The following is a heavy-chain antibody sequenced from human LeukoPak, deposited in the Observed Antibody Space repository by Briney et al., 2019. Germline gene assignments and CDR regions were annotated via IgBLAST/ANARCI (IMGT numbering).Heavy chain of an antibody. CDR1: GFTLSHYW. CDR3: ARGPGEGDFWLIGF. J-gene: IGHJ4*02. V-gene: IGHV3-7*04. D-gene: IGHD3-3*01. CDR2: IKEDGSEQ. Sequence: GGSLRLSCAASGFTLSHYWMSWVRQAPGKGLEWVANIKEDGSEQFYVDSVKGRFTISRDNAKNSLYLQMNSLRAEDTAVYYCARGPGEGDFWLIGFWGQGTLVTVSS.